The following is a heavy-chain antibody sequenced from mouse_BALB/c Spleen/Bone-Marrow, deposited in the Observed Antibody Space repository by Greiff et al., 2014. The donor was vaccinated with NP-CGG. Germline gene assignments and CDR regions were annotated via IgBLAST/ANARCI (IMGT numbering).Heavy chain of an antibody. J-gene: IGHJ4*01. CDR3: ARDGVYGSHYYAMDY. CDR2: IWAGGST. V-gene: IGHV2-9*02. Sequence: VKLQVSGPGLVAPSQSLSITCTVSGFSLTSYGVHWVRQPPGKGLEWLGVIWAGGSTNYNSALMSRLSISKDNSKSQVFLKMNSLQTDDTAMYYCARDGVYGSHYYAMDYWGQGTSVTVSS. D-gene: IGHD1-1*02. CDR1: GFSLTSYG.